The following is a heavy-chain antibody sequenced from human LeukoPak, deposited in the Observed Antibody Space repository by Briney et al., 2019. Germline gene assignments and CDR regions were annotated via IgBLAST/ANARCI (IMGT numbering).Heavy chain of an antibody. V-gene: IGHV3-23*01. CDR1: GFTFSSYW. Sequence: GGSLRLSCAASGFTFSSYWMSWVRQAPGKGLEWVSAISGSGGSAYYADSVKGRFTISRDNSKNTLYLQMNSLRAEDTAVYYCAKATGTFYYFDYWGQGTLVTVSS. J-gene: IGHJ4*02. CDR3: AKATGTFYYFDY. CDR2: ISGSGGSA. D-gene: IGHD1-1*01.